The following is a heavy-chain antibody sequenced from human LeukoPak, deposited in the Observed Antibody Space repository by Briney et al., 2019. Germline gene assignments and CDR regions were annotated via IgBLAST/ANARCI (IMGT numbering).Heavy chain of an antibody. CDR3: ARDGGAAYFDY. J-gene: IGHJ4*02. CDR1: GLLFGDYA. Sequence: GGSLRLSCTASGLLFGDYAMTWVRQVPGKGLEWVSSISSSSSYIYYADSVKGRFTISRDNAKNSLYLQMNSLRAEDTAVYYCARDGGAAYFDYWGQGTLVTVSS. CDR2: ISSSSSYI. V-gene: IGHV3-21*01. D-gene: IGHD3-16*01.